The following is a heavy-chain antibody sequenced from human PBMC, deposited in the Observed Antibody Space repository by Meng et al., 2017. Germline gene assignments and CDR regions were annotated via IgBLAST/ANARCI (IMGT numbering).Heavy chain of an antibody. CDR1: GFPPGYIWLG. V-gene: IGHV2-5*01. D-gene: IGHD2-21*02. J-gene: IGHJ5*02. Sequence: FSGFPPGYIWLGVGFSRAPPGQGLVLLALISWNDDKRYSPSVKIRHTITKETSKNQVVLTMTNMDTVDTATYYCAHSRGDSREGWFDHWGQGTLVTVSS. CDR3: AHSRGDSREGWFDH. CDR2: ISWNDDK.